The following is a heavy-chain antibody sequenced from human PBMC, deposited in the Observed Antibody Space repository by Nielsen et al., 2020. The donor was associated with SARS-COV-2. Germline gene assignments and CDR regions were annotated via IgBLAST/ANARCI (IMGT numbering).Heavy chain of an antibody. CDR1: GGSISSYY. D-gene: IGHD3-9*01. V-gene: IGHV4-59*08. CDR3: ARGVRYFDWVGRNGMDV. Sequence: SETLSLTCTVSGGSISSYYWSWIRQPPGKGLEWIGYVFHNGNAKFNPSLQSRATISVDTSENQVSLKLSSVTAADTAVYYCARGVRYFDWVGRNGMDVWGQGTTVTVSS. CDR2: VFHNGNA. J-gene: IGHJ6*02.